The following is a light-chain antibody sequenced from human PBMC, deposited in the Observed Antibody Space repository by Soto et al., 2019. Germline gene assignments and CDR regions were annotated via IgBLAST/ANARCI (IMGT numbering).Light chain of an antibody. J-gene: IGKJ5*01. CDR3: QNYDSAPIT. CDR2: AAS. Sequence: DIQMAQSPSTLSAPVGKGVSVTWRASQGISNYLAWYQQKPGKVPKVLIYAASTLQPGVPSRFSGSGSGTDFTLTINSLQPDDIATYYCQNYDSAPITFGQGTRLEIK. CDR1: QGISNY. V-gene: IGKV1-27*01.